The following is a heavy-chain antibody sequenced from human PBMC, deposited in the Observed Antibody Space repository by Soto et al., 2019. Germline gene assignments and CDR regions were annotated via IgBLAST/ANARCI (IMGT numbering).Heavy chain of an antibody. D-gene: IGHD4-4*01. CDR3: ARHGPLQKNVRTVFDY. Sequence: PSESLSVISTVSGGSISSSSYYWGWIRQPPGKGLEWIGSIYYSGSTYYPPSLKSRVTISVDTSKNQFSLKLSSVTAADTAVYYCARHGPLQKNVRTVFDYWGQGTLVTVSS. CDR2: IYYSGST. V-gene: IGHV4-39*01. CDR1: GGSISSSSYY. J-gene: IGHJ4*02.